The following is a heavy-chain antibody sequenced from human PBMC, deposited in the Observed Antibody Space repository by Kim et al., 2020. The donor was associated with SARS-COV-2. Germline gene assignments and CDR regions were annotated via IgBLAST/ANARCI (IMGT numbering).Heavy chain of an antibody. J-gene: IGHJ6*02. Sequence: SVKVSCKASGGTFSSYAISWVRQAPGQGLEWMGGIIPIFGTANYAQKFQGRVTITADESTSTAYMELSSLRSEDTAVYYCATLLYCSSTSCYTSYGMDVWGQGTTVTVSS. CDR3: ATLLYCSSTSCYTSYGMDV. CDR2: IIPIFGTA. V-gene: IGHV1-69*13. CDR1: GGTFSSYA. D-gene: IGHD2-2*02.